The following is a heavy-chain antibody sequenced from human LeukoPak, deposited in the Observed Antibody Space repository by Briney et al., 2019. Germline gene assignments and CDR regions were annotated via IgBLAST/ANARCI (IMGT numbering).Heavy chain of an antibody. CDR1: GYSFTSYW. J-gene: IGHJ4*02. Sequence: GESLKISCKGSGYSFTSYWIGWVRQMPGKGLEWMGIIYPGDSDTRYSPSFQGQVTISADKSISTAYLQWSSLKASDTAMYYCARQEDGSSWPLEKYYFDYWGQGTLVTVSS. CDR2: IYPGDSDT. CDR3: ARQEDGSSWPLEKYYFDY. D-gene: IGHD6-13*01. V-gene: IGHV5-51*01.